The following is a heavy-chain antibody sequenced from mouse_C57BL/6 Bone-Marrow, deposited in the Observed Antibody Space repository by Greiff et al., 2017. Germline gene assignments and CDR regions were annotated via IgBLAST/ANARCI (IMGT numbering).Heavy chain of an antibody. CDR3: ARPLYDYVVAWFAY. Sequence: EVKLMESGGGLVKPGGSLKLSCAASGFTFSSYAMSWVRQTPEKRLEWVATISDGGSYTYYPDNVKGRFTISRENAKNNLYLQMSHLKSEDTAMYYCARPLYDYVVAWFAYWGQGTLVTVSA. CDR1: GFTFSSYA. CDR2: ISDGGSYT. V-gene: IGHV5-4*03. J-gene: IGHJ3*01. D-gene: IGHD2-4*01.